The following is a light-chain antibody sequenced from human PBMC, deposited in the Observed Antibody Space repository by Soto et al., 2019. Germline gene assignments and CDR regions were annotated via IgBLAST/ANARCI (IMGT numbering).Light chain of an antibody. Sequence: IPMTQSPSTRSGSAVERVTITCRASQTISSWRAWYQQKTGKAPKLLIYKGSTVKSGVPSRFSGSGSGTEFTLTISSLKPDDFVSYDCQQYNTLSGTFGQGTKVDI. CDR2: KGS. CDR3: QQYNTLSGT. J-gene: IGKJ1*01. CDR1: QTISSW. V-gene: IGKV1-5*03.